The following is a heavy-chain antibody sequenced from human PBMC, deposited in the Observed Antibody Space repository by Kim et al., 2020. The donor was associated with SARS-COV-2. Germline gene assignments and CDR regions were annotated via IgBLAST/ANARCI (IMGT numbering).Heavy chain of an antibody. CDR3: ARTDILGLYGDLGY. V-gene: IGHV3-20*04. J-gene: IGHJ4*02. CDR1: GFTFDDYG. Sequence: GGSLRLSCAASGFTFDDYGMSWVRQAPGKGLEWVSGINWNGGSTGYADSVKGRFTISRDNAKNSLYLQMNSLRAEDTALYYCARTDILGLYGDLGYWGQGTLVTVSS. D-gene: IGHD4-17*01. CDR2: INWNGGST.